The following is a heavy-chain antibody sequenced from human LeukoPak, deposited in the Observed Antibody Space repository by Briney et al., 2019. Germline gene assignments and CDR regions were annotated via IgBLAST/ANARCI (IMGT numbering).Heavy chain of an antibody. D-gene: IGHD5-18*01. CDR1: GGSISSGGYY. Sequence: SQTLSLTCTVSGGSISSGGYYWSWIRQHPGKGLEWIGYIYYSGSTYYNPSLKSRVTISVDTSKNQFSLKLSSVTAADTAVYYCARGSFGYGYYWGQGTLVTVSS. CDR2: IYYSGST. CDR3: ARGSFGYGYY. V-gene: IGHV4-31*03. J-gene: IGHJ4*02.